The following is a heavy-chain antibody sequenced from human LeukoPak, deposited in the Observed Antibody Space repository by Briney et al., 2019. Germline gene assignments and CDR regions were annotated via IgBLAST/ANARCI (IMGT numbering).Heavy chain of an antibody. CDR3: ARDSVTMVRGVILPFSY. Sequence: GASVKVSCKASGYTFTGYYMHWVRQAPGQGLEWMGWINPNSGGTNYAQKFQGRVTMTRDTSISTAYMELSRLRSDDAAVYYCARDSVTMVRGVILPFSYWGQGTLVTVSS. J-gene: IGHJ4*02. D-gene: IGHD3-10*01. CDR1: GYTFTGYY. CDR2: INPNSGGT. V-gene: IGHV1-2*02.